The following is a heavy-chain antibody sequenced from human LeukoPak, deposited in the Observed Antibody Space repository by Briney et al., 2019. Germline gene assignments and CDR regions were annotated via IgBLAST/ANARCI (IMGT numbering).Heavy chain of an antibody. CDR1: GFTFSSYS. V-gene: IGHV3-21*01. D-gene: IGHD2-8*01. J-gene: IGHJ5*02. CDR2: ISSSSSYI. CDR3: VRVSGFCTNGVCPSFDP. Sequence: GGSLRLSCAASGFTFSSYSMNWVRQAPGKGLEWVSSISSSSSYIYYADSVKGRFTISRDNAKNSLYLQMNSLRAEDTAVYYCVRVSGFCTNGVCPSFDPWGQGTLVTVSS.